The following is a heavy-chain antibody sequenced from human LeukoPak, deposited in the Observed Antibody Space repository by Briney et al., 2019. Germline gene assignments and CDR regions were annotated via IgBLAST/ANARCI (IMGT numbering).Heavy chain of an antibody. CDR3: ARGGGYYGSALDY. CDR1: GGSISSGSYY. Sequence: KPSETLSLTCTVSGGSISSGSYYWSWIRQPAGKGLEWIGRIYTSGSTNYNPSLKSRVTISVDTSKNQFSLKLSSVTAADTAVYYCARGGGYYGSALDYWGQGTLVTVSS. D-gene: IGHD3-10*01. V-gene: IGHV4-61*02. CDR2: IYTSGST. J-gene: IGHJ4*02.